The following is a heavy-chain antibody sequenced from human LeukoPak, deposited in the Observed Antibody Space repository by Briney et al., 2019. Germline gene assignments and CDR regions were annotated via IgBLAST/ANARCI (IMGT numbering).Heavy chain of an antibody. CDR2: ISWNSGNI. Sequence: GGSLRLSCAASGFTFDDCAMHWVRQAPGKGLERVSGISWNSGNIGYADSVKGRFTISRDNAKNSLYLQMNSLRAEDTALYYCTKDMSYKGTWGSYPDSWGQGTLVTVSS. CDR1: GFTFDDCA. V-gene: IGHV3-9*01. CDR3: TKDMSYKGTWGSYPDS. J-gene: IGHJ4*02. D-gene: IGHD3-16*02.